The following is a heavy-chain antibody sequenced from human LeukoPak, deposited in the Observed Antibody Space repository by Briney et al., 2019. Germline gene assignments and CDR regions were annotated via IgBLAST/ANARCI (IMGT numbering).Heavy chain of an antibody. J-gene: IGHJ6*03. D-gene: IGHD3-10*01. CDR3: ARANYYGSGSYPIVWTSYYYYYMDV. Sequence: ASVKVSCKASGYTFTSYDINWVRQATGQGLEWMVWMNPNSGNTGYAQKFQGRVTITRNTSISTAYMELSSLRSEDTAVYYCARANYYGSGSYPIVWTSYYYYYMDVWGKGTTVTVSS. CDR2: MNPNSGNT. CDR1: GYTFTSYD. V-gene: IGHV1-8*03.